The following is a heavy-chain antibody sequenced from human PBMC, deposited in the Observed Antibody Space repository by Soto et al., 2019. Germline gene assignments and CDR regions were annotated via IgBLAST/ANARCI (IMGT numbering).Heavy chain of an antibody. Sequence: QVHLVQSGAEVKKPGASVKVSCKGSGYTFTSYGITWVRQAPGQGLEWRGWISAHNGNTDYAQKLQGRVTVTRDTSTSTAYMELMSLRSDDTAVYYCARGRYGDYWGQGALVTVSS. CDR3: ARGRYGDY. D-gene: IGHD1-1*01. CDR1: GYTFTSYG. CDR2: ISAHNGNT. J-gene: IGHJ4*02. V-gene: IGHV1-18*01.